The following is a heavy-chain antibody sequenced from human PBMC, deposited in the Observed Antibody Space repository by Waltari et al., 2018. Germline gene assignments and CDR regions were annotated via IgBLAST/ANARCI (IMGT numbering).Heavy chain of an antibody. D-gene: IGHD3-9*01. V-gene: IGHV1-46*01. Sequence: QVHLVQSGVEVKKPGASVKVSCKASGHTFSSYYIHWLRQAPGQGLEWMGMINPTGDQTTYAQRCQRRVTMTRDTSTTTAYMDLRSLKSEDTAVYFCAMSTGYSRFDPWGQGTRVTVSS. CDR3: AMSTGYSRFDP. CDR1: GHTFSSYY. J-gene: IGHJ5*02. CDR2: INPTGDQT.